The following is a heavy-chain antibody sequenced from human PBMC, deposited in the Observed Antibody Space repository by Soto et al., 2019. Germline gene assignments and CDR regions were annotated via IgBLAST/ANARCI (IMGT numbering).Heavy chain of an antibody. V-gene: IGHV2-26*01. CDR1: GFSLSNARMG. D-gene: IGHD6-13*01. CDR3: ARIRGYSSSWYYYYYGMDV. CDR2: IFSNDEK. Sequence: GPTLVNPTETLTLTCTVSGFSLSNARMGVSWIRQPPGKALEWLAHIFSNDEKSYSTSLKSRLTISKDTSKSQVVLTMTNMDPVDTATYYCARIRGYSSSWYYYYYGMDVWGQGTTVTVS. J-gene: IGHJ6*02.